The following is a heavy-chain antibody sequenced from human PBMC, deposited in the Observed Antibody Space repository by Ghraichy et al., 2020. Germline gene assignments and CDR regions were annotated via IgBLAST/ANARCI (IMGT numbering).Heavy chain of an antibody. CDR1: GFTFSSFP. V-gene: IGHV3-23*01. J-gene: IGHJ5*01. CDR3: AKDRWRGDDGSGALDS. Sequence: GGSLRLSCAASGFTFSSFPMNWVRQAPGKGLEWVSFIGRTGGNRQYAESVKGRFTISRDNSKNILYLEVNNMRADDTAVYYCAKDRWRGDDGSGALDSWGQGTLVTVSS. CDR2: IGRTGGNR. D-gene: IGHD3-10*01.